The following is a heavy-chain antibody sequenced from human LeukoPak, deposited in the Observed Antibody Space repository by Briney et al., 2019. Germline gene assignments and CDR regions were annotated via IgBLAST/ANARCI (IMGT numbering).Heavy chain of an antibody. V-gene: IGHV3-23*01. CDR2: ISGSGGST. Sequence: GRSLRLSCAASGFTFSSYAMSWVRQAPGKGLEWVSAISGSGGSTYYADSVKGRFTISRDNSKNTLYLQMNSLRAEDTAVYYCAKGKAAMVLYYYGMDVWGQGTTVTVSS. CDR3: AKGKAAMVLYYYGMDV. D-gene: IGHD5-18*01. J-gene: IGHJ6*02. CDR1: GFTFSSYA.